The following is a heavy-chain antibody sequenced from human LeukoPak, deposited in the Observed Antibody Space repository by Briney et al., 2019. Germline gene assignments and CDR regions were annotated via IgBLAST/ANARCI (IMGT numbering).Heavy chain of an antibody. D-gene: IGHD6-19*01. CDR2: IYSGGST. V-gene: IGHV3-53*01. J-gene: IGHJ4*02. Sequence: PGGSLRPSCAASGFTVSSNYMSWVRQAPGKGLEWVSAIYSGGSTSYADSVRGRFTISRDNSENTLYLQMNSLRAEDTAVYYCARGDGGWPFDYWGQGTLVTVSS. CDR1: GFTVSSNY. CDR3: ARGDGGWPFDY.